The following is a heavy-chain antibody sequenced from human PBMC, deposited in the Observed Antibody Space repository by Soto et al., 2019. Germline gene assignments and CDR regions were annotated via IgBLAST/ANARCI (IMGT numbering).Heavy chain of an antibody. J-gene: IGHJ5*02. Sequence: SETLSLTCTVSGGSISSSSYYWGWIRQPPGKGLEWIGSIYCSGSTYYNPSLKSRVTISVDTSKNQFSLKLSSVTAADTAVYYCARSDYDILTAYLNWFDPWGQGTLVTVSS. CDR2: IYCSGST. CDR1: GGSISSSSYY. D-gene: IGHD3-9*01. V-gene: IGHV4-39*01. CDR3: ARSDYDILTAYLNWFDP.